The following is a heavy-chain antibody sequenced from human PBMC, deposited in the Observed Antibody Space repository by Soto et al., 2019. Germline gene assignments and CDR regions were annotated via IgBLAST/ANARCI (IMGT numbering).Heavy chain of an antibody. D-gene: IGHD3-3*01. Sequence: QVQLVQSGAEVKKPGASVKVSCKASGYTFTNYGITWVRLAPGQGLEWMGWINSYNGNTHYAQKLQGRVTMTTDTSTSTAYMELRSLRSDDTAVYYCARDMVTIFGVVIKDWGQGTLVTVSS. CDR2: INSYNGNT. J-gene: IGHJ4*02. CDR1: GYTFTNYG. CDR3: ARDMVTIFGVVIKD. V-gene: IGHV1-18*01.